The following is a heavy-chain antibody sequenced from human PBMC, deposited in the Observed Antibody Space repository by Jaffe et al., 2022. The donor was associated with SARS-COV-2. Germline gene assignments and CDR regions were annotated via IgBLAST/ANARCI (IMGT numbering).Heavy chain of an antibody. CDR1: GGSLSSSSYF. CDR2: IYYSGTT. CDR3: SGDPSGYQYFDY. V-gene: IGHV4-39*01. J-gene: IGHJ4*02. D-gene: IGHD3-22*01. Sequence: QLQLQESGPGLVKPSETLSLTCTVSGGSLSSSSYFWGWIRQPPGKGLEWIGTIYYSGTTYYNPSLKSRVTISVDTSKNQFSLKLSSVTAADTAVYYCSGDPSGYQYFDYWGQGTLLTVSS.